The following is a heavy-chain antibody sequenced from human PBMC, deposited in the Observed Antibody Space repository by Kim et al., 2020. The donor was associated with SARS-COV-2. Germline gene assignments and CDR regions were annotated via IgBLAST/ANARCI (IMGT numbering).Heavy chain of an antibody. CDR1: GGSISSSSYY. V-gene: IGHV4-39*01. Sequence: SETLSLTCTVSGGSISSSSYYWGWIRQPPGKGLEWIGSIYYSGSTYYNPSLKSRVTISVDTSKNQFSLKLSSVTAADTAVYYCASLDAPITMIVVVTDYWGQGTLVTVSS. D-gene: IGHD3-22*01. CDR2: IYYSGST. J-gene: IGHJ4*02. CDR3: ASLDAPITMIVVVTDY.